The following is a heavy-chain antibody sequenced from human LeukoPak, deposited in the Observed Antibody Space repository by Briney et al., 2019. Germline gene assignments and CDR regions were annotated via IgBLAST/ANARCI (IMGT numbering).Heavy chain of an antibody. CDR1: GYTFTSFY. CDR2: INPSADTT. V-gene: IGHV1-46*01. CDR3: ARDGDSSGWHVVDY. Sequence: ASVKVSCKASGYTFTSFYMHWVRQAPGQGLEWMGKINPSADTTSYAQKSQGRVTMTRDTSTSTSTVYMELSSLRSEDTAVYYCARDGDSSGWHVVDYWGQGTLVTVSS. D-gene: IGHD6-19*01. J-gene: IGHJ4*02.